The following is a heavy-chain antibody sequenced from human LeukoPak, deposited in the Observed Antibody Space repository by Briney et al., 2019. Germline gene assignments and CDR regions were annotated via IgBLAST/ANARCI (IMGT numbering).Heavy chain of an antibody. CDR2: TRNKVNGYTT. D-gene: IGHD6-19*01. CDR3: VRVRGSGWDQNYFDC. CDR1: GLTLSDHY. V-gene: IGHV3-72*01. J-gene: IGHJ4*02. Sequence: PGGSLRLSCAASGLTLSDHYMDWVRQAPGKGLGWVGRTRNKVNGYTTEYAASVKGRFTISRDDSKNSLYLQLSSLKTEDTAMYYCVRVRGSGWDQNYFDCWGQGTLVTVSS.